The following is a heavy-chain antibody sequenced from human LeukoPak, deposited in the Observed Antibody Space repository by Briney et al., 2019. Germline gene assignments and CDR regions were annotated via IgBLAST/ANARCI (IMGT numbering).Heavy chain of an antibody. CDR1: GYTFTSYG. CDR2: IIPIFGIA. V-gene: IGHV1-69*04. Sequence: SVKVSCKASGYTFTSYGISWVRQAPGQGLEWMGRIIPIFGIANYAQKFQGRVTITADKSTSTAYMELSSLRSEDTAVYYCARGLYGDYFDYWGQGTLVTVSS. D-gene: IGHD4-17*01. J-gene: IGHJ4*02. CDR3: ARGLYGDYFDY.